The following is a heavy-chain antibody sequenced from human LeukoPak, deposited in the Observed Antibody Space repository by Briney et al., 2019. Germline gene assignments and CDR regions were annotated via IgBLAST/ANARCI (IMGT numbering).Heavy chain of an antibody. Sequence: HPGGSLRLSCAASGFTFSSYGMHWVRQAPGKGLEWVAFIRYDGSNKYYADSVKGRFTISRDNSKNSLYLQMNSLRAEDTAVYYCARVVAVNTTVTTYYYYYMDVWGKGTTVTVSS. J-gene: IGHJ6*03. CDR2: IRYDGSNK. D-gene: IGHD4-17*01. CDR3: ARVVAVNTTVTTYYYYYMDV. V-gene: IGHV3-30*02. CDR1: GFTFSSYG.